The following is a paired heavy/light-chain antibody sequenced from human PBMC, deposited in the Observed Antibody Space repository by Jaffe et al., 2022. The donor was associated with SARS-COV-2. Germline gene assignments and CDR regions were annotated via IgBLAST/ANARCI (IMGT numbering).Heavy chain of an antibody. CDR3: ARDLPRYNYDIRADAFDV. CDR1: GYTFSAYP. CDR2: INTNSGKP. Sequence: QAQLVQSGSELKKPGASVKVSCKASGYTFSAYPMNWVRQAPGQGLEWMGWINTNSGKPTYAQGFRGRFVFSLDTSVSTAYLQISSLKAEDTAMYFCARDLPRYNYDIRADAFDVWGRGTMVTVSS. D-gene: IGHD3-22*01. J-gene: IGHJ3*01. V-gene: IGHV7-4-1*02.
Light chain of an antibody. V-gene: IGLV1-40*01. CDR2: NKN. CDR3: QSWDSSLSASV. CDR1: NSNIGAGYE. J-gene: IGLJ3*02. Sequence: QSVLTQPPSVSGAPGQTVTISCTGSNSNIGAGYEVHWYQQLPGTAPKVLIYNKNYRPSGVPDRFSGSKSGTSASLAISELQAEDEADYYCQSWDSSLSASVFGGGTKLTVL.